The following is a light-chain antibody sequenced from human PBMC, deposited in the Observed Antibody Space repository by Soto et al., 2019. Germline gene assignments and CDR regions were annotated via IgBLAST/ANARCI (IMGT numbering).Light chain of an antibody. CDR2: DVS. CDR1: ESVTDY. V-gene: IGKV3-11*01. CDR3: QHYNSYSEA. J-gene: IGKJ1*01. Sequence: ETVLTQCQATPALSGGYRGTRSCRASESVTDYLAWYQQKPGQAPRLLVYDVSNRAAGIPTRFSGGGSGTDFTLTISSLQPDDFATYYCQHYNSYSEAFGQGTKVDIK.